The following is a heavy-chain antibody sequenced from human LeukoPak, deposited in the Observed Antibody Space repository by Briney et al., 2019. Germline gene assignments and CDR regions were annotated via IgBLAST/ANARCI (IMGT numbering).Heavy chain of an antibody. Sequence: SETLSLTCAAYGGSFSGYYWSWIRQPPGKGLEWIGEINHSGSTNYNPSLKSRVAISVDTSKNQFSLKLSSVTAADTAVYYCARHGYGGNDYWGQGTLVTVSS. V-gene: IGHV4-34*01. J-gene: IGHJ4*02. CDR2: INHSGST. D-gene: IGHD4-23*01. CDR3: ARHGYGGNDY. CDR1: GGSFSGYY.